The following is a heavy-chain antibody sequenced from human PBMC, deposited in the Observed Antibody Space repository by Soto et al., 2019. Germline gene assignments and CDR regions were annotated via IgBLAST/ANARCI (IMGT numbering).Heavy chain of an antibody. D-gene: IGHD6-13*01. J-gene: IGHJ5*02. V-gene: IGHV4-4*07. CDR2: IYTSGST. CDR3: ARVRSISSWSTRGSWFDP. CDR1: GGSISSYY. Sequence: SETLSLTCTVSGGSISSYYWSWIRQPAGKGLEWIGRIYTSGSTNYNPSLKSRVTMSVDTSKNQFSLRLSSVTAADTAVYYCARVRSISSWSTRGSWFDPWGQGTLVTVSS.